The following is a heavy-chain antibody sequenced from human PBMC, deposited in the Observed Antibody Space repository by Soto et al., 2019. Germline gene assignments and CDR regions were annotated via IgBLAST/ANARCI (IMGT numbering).Heavy chain of an antibody. D-gene: IGHD6-13*01. V-gene: IGHV4-61*01. J-gene: IGHJ6*02. CDR2: IYYSGST. Sequence: SETLSLTCTVSGGSVSSGSYYWSWIRQPPGKGLEWIGYIYYSGSTNYNPSLKSRVTISVDTSKNQFSLKLSSVTAADTAVYYCARGAQYSSSWYEVYYYYYGMDVWGQGTTVTVSS. CDR3: ARGAQYSSSWYEVYYYYYGMDV. CDR1: GGSVSSGSYY.